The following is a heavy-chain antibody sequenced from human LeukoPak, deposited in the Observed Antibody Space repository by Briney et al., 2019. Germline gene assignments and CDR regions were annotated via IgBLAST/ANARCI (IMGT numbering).Heavy chain of an antibody. J-gene: IGHJ4*02. Sequence: PSQTLSLTCAVSGGSISSGGYSWSWIRQPPGKGLEWIGYIYHSGSTYYNPSLKSRVTISVDRSKNQFSLKLSSVTAADMAVYYCARVGADSSGYYWDYFGYWGQGTLVTVSS. CDR3: ARVGADSSGYYWDYFGY. D-gene: IGHD3-22*01. V-gene: IGHV4-30-2*01. CDR1: GGSISSGGYS. CDR2: IYHSGST.